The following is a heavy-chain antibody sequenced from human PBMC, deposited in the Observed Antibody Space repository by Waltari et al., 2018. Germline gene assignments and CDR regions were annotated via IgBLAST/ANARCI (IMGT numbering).Heavy chain of an antibody. CDR2: INHSGST. CDR1: GGSFSGYY. V-gene: IGHV4-34*01. D-gene: IGHD2-15*01. CDR3: ARHGLMVVAATDYYYMDV. Sequence: QVQLQQWGAGLLKPSETLSLTCAVYGGSFSGYYWSWIRQPPGKGLEWIGEINHSGSTNDNPSLKSRVTISVDTSKNQFSLKLSSVTAADTAVYYCARHGLMVVAATDYYYMDVWGKGTTVTVSS. J-gene: IGHJ6*03.